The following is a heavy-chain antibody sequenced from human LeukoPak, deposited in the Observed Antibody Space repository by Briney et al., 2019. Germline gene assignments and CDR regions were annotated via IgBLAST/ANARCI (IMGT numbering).Heavy chain of an antibody. D-gene: IGHD4-17*01. CDR2: IIPIFGTA. CDR1: GGTFSSYA. V-gene: IGHV1-69*13. Sequence: GASVKVSCKASGGTFSSYAISWVRRAPGQGLEWMGGIIPIFGTANYAQKFQGRVTITADESTSTAYMELSSLRSEDTAVYYCARGAGERDYYYYMDVWGKGTTVTVSS. CDR3: ARGAGERDYYYYMDV. J-gene: IGHJ6*03.